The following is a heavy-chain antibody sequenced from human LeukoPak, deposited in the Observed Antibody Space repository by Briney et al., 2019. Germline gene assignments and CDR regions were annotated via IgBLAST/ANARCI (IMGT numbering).Heavy chain of an antibody. CDR1: GGSISSGTYY. CDR2: IYTSGST. Sequence: SQTLSLTCTVSGGSISSGTYYWTWVRQPAGKGLEWIGRIYTSGSTNYNPSLKSRVTISVDTSKNQFSLKLSSVTAADTAVYYRARVKPGHWFDPWGQGTLVTVSS. D-gene: IGHD3-10*01. CDR3: ARVKPGHWFDP. V-gene: IGHV4-61*02. J-gene: IGHJ5*02.